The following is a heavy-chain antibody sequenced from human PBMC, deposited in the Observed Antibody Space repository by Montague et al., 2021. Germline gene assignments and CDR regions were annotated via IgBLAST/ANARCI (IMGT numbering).Heavy chain of an antibody. D-gene: IGHD3-10*01. CDR2: TSLRGTT. CDR1: GGSVSTGSYS. J-gene: IGHJ5*02. V-gene: IGHV4-31*03. CDR3: AIDASGSYVGWFNP. Sequence: TLSLTCSVSGGSVSTGSYSWSWIRQRPGKGLEWLGCTSLRGTTYYNPSLSSRLSISLDTSRNHFSLKLTSVTAADTAIYYCAIDASGSYVGWFNPWGQGALVTVSS.